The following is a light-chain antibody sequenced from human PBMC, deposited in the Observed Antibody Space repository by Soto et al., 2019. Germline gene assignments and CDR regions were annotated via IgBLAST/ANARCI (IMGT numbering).Light chain of an antibody. CDR3: QQYGSSPPWT. V-gene: IGKV3-20*01. CDR1: QSVSIN. Sequence: EIVLTQSPGTLSLSPGERATLSCRASQSVSINLAWYQQKPGQAPRLLIHGASSRATGIPDRFSGSGSGTDFTLTISRLEPEDFAVYYCQQYGSSPPWTFGQGTKVDIK. CDR2: GAS. J-gene: IGKJ1*01.